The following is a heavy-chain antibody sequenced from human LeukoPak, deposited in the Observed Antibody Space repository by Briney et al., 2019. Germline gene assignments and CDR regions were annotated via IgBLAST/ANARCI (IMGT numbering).Heavy chain of an antibody. CDR1: GYTFTGYY. J-gene: IGHJ5*02. CDR2: INPNSGGT. D-gene: IGHD1-26*01. V-gene: IGHV1-2*02. CDR3: ARAGRGSYFYANWFDP. Sequence: ASVKVSCKASGYTFTGYYMHWVRQAPGQGLEWMGWINPNSGGTNYAQKFQGRVTMTRDTSISTAYMELSRLRSDDTAVYYCARAGRGSYFYANWFDPWGQGTLVTVSS.